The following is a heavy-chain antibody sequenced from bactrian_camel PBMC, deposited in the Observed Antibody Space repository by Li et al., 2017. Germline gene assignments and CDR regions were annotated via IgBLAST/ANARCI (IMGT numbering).Heavy chain of an antibody. CDR1: GHTYLNYC. Sequence: VQLVESGGGSVRAGGSLTLSCTVSGHTYLNYCMGWYRQAPGKEREGVALKFRDGRASYRDSVKGRFNLTKDNAKNTLYLQMNSLKPEDTAVYYCAAGTSTGFPFRESAYPYWGQGTQVTVS. CDR2: KFRDGRA. CDR3: AAGTSTGFPFRESAYPY. J-gene: IGHJ4*01. V-gene: IGHV3S55*01. D-gene: IGHD5*01.